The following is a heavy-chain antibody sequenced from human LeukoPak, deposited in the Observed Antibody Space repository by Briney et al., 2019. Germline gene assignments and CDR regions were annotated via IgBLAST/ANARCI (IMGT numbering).Heavy chain of an antibody. V-gene: IGHV4-59*01. CDR3: ARNTLTGYFETVDI. CDR2: ICYSGST. Sequence: SETLSLTCSVSGGSISNYYWSWIRQPPGKGLEWIGNICYSGSTNYNPSLKSRVTISMETSKNQFSLKLSSVTAADTAAYYCARNTLTGYFETVDIWGQGTMVTVSS. D-gene: IGHD3-9*01. CDR1: GGSISNYY. J-gene: IGHJ3*02.